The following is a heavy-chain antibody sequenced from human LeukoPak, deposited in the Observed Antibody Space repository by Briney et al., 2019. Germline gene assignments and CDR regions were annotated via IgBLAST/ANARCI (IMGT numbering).Heavy chain of an antibody. CDR3: ATGNYYDSSGIEY. J-gene: IGHJ4*02. Sequence: ASVKVSCKISVYTLTQLSMHSVRQAPGKEGEWVGGFDPEDGETIYAQKFEGRVTMTEDKSTDTAYMELSSLRSEDAAVYYCATGNYYDSSGIEYWGQGTLVTV. CDR2: FDPEDGET. CDR1: VYTLTQLS. V-gene: IGHV1-24*01. D-gene: IGHD3-22*01.